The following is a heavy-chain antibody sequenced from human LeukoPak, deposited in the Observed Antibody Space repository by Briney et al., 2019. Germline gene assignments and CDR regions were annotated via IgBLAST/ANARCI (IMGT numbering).Heavy chain of an antibody. Sequence: PGGSLRLSCAASGFTFSSYAMHWVRQASGKGLEWVAVISYDGSNKYYADSVKGRFTISRDNSKNTLYLQMNSLRAEDTAVYYCARDPVSSGYQFDYWGQGTLVTVSS. CDR3: ARDPVSSGYQFDY. D-gene: IGHD6-19*01. CDR2: ISYDGSNK. CDR1: GFTFSSYA. J-gene: IGHJ4*02. V-gene: IGHV3-30*04.